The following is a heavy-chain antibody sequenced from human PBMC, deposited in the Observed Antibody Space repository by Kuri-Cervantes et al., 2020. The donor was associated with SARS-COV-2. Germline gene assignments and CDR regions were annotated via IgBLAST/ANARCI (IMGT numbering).Heavy chain of an antibody. Sequence: SQTLSLTCAVSGYFISSGYSWGWIRQPPGKGLEWIGNVYHSGSTYYSPSLEGRVTISVDMSKNQFSLKLSSVTAADTAVYYCARGDKEWELHLRNLDAFDIWGQGTMVTVSS. J-gene: IGHJ3*02. CDR1: GYFISSGYS. V-gene: IGHV4-38-2*01. D-gene: IGHD1-26*01. CDR2: VYHSGST. CDR3: ARGDKEWELHLRNLDAFDI.